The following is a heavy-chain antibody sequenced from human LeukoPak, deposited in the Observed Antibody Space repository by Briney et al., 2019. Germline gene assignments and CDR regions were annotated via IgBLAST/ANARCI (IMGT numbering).Heavy chain of an antibody. Sequence: PSETLSLTCTVSGGSISSTNNYWGWIRQPPGKGLEWIGTIYHSGTASYNPSLKSRVTISVVESKNQFSLRLTSVTASDAAIYHCARHPSRRTAVATAGVDLWGQGTLVTVSS. D-gene: IGHD4-11*01. CDR3: ARHPSRRTAVATAGVDL. CDR2: IYHSGTA. CDR1: GGSISSTNNY. V-gene: IGHV4-39*01. J-gene: IGHJ5*02.